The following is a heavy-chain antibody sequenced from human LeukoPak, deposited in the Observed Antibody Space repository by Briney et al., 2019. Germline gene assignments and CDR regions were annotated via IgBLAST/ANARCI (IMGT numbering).Heavy chain of an antibody. CDR3: AKDEVVVVPAAISYMDV. V-gene: IGHV3-23*01. Sequence: GGSLRLSCAASGFTFSSYEMNWVRQAPGKGLEWVSAISGSGGSTYYADSVKGRFTISRDNSKNTLYLQMNSLRAEDTAVYYCAKDEVVVVPAAISYMDVGAKGTRVTIPS. CDR2: ISGSGGST. CDR1: GFTFSSYE. J-gene: IGHJ6*03. D-gene: IGHD2-2*02.